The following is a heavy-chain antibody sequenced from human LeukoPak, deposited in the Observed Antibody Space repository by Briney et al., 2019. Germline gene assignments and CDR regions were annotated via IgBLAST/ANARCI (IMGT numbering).Heavy chain of an antibody. CDR1: GFTFSSYG. Sequence: GGSLRLSCAASGFTFSSYGMSWVRQAPGKGLEWVSAISGSGGSTYYADSVKGRFTISRDNSKNTLYLQMNSLRAEDTAVYYCAKATDYYGSGSYYGFDYWGQGTLVIVSS. CDR2: ISGSGGST. V-gene: IGHV3-23*01. J-gene: IGHJ4*02. D-gene: IGHD3-10*01. CDR3: AKATDYYGSGSYYGFDY.